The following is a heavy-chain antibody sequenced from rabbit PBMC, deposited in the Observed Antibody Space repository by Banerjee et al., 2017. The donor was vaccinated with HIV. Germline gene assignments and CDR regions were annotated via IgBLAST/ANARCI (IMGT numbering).Heavy chain of an antibody. CDR1: GFSFSSNYY. CDR2: IYTGFSGST. V-gene: IGHV1S45*01. Sequence: QEQLEESGGDLVQPGGSLTLTCKASGFSFSSNYYMCWVRQAPGKGLEWSACIYTGFSGSTYYTNWAKGRFTISKTSSTTVTLQMTSLTAADTATYFCATYYSSAYDHYIYAKLWGQGTLVTVS. D-gene: IGHD4-1*01. J-gene: IGHJ4*01. CDR3: ATYYSSAYDHYIYAKL.